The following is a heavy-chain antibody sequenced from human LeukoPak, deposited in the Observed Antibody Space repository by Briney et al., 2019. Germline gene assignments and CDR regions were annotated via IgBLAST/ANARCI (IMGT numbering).Heavy chain of an antibody. V-gene: IGHV3-23*01. CDR3: ARDDHGYSYGLDY. D-gene: IGHD5-18*01. Sequence: GGSLRLSCAASGFTFSNYAMSWVRQAPGKGLEWVSAISGSGGSTYYADSVKGRFTISRDNSKNTLYLQMNSLRAEDTAVYYCARDDHGYSYGLDYWGQGTLVTVSS. J-gene: IGHJ4*02. CDR2: ISGSGGST. CDR1: GFTFSNYA.